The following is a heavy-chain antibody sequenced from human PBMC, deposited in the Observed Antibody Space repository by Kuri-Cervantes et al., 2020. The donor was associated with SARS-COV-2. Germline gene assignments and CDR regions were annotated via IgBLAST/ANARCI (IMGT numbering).Heavy chain of an antibody. CDR3: ARSAAAFYGMDV. D-gene: IGHD2-2*01. Sequence: ESLKISCTVSGSSVSSGSYYWSWIRQPPGKGLEWIGYIYYSGSVNYNPSLMSRLTISVDKSKNQVSLKLTSVTAADTAVYYCARSAAAFYGMDVWGQGTTVTVSS. J-gene: IGHJ6*02. V-gene: IGHV4-61*01. CDR1: GSSVSSGSYY. CDR2: IYYSGSV.